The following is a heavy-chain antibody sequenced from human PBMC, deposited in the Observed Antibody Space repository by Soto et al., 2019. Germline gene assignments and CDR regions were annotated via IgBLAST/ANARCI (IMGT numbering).Heavy chain of an antibody. CDR1: GFSLSTSGMC. D-gene: IGHD3-9*01. CDR2: IDWDDDK. CDR3: ARIPAYYDILTGYWANYGMDV. J-gene: IGHJ6*02. Sequence: SGPTLVNPTQTLTLTCTFSGFSLSTSGMCVSWIRQPPGKALEWLARIDWDDDKYYSTSLKTRLTISKDTSNNQVVLTMTNMDPVDTATYYCARIPAYYDILTGYWANYGMDVWGQGTTVTVSS. V-gene: IGHV2-70*11.